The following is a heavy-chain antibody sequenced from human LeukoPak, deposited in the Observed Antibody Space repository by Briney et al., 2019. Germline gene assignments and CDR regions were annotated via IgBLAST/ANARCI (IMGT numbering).Heavy chain of an antibody. CDR1: GYSFTNYW. Sequence: GESLKISCKGSGYSFTNYWIGWVRQMPGKGLEWMGIIYPGDSDTRYSPSFQGQVTISADKSINTTYLQWSSLKASDAAMYYCARLRSDDILTGYGYWGQGTLVSFSS. J-gene: IGHJ4*02. CDR3: ARLRSDDILTGYGY. V-gene: IGHV5-51*01. D-gene: IGHD3-9*01. CDR2: IYPGDSDT.